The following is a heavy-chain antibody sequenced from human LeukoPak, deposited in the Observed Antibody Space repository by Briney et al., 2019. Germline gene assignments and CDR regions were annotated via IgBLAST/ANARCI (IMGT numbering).Heavy chain of an antibody. V-gene: IGHV1-2*02. CDR2: INPNSGGT. CDR1: GYTFTGYY. J-gene: IGHJ4*02. D-gene: IGHD3-22*01. Sequence: ASVKVSCKASGYTFTGYYMHWVRQAPGQGLEWMGWINPNSGGTNYAQKFQGRVTMTRDTSISTAYMELSRLRSDDTAVYYCARFSFVTYYYDSSGIDYWGQGTLVTVSS. CDR3: ARFSFVTYYYDSSGIDY.